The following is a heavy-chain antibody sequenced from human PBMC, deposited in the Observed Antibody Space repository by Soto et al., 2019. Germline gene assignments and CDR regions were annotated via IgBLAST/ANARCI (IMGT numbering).Heavy chain of an antibody. D-gene: IGHD1-26*01. CDR3: ARVKRSIVGATGRGAFDI. Sequence: PSETLSLTCTVSGGSISSSSYYWGWIRQPPGKGLEWIGEINHSGSTNYNPSLKSRVTISVDTSKNQFSLKLSSVTAADTAVYYCARVKRSIVGATGRGAFDIWGQGTMVTVSS. V-gene: IGHV4-39*07. CDR2: INHSGST. CDR1: GGSISSSSYY. J-gene: IGHJ3*02.